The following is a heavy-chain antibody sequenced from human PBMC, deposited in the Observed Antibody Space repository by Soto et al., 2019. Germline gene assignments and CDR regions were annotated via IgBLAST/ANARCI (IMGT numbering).Heavy chain of an antibody. CDR1: GYTFTGYY. J-gene: IGHJ6*02. CDR3: ALGYCISTSCYSTGYYGMDV. D-gene: IGHD2-2*01. V-gene: IGHV1-2*04. CDR2: INPNSGGT. Sequence: ASVKVSCTASGYTFTGYYMHWVRQAPGQGLEWMGWINPNSGGTNYAQKFQGWVTMTRDTSISTAYMELSRLRSDDTAVYYCALGYCISTSCYSTGYYGMDVWGQGTTVTVSS.